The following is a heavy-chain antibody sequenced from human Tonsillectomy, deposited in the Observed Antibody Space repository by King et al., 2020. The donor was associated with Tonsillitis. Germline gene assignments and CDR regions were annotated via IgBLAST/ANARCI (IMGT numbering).Heavy chain of an antibody. Sequence: VQLQQWGAGLLKPLETLSLTCAVYGGSFSDYYWSWIRQPPGKGLEWMWEINHRGRTNYNPSFTSPVTMSVDTSKSQFSLNLNSVTAADTAVYYCARRADCTDTSCYFDSWGQGSLVTVSS. CDR1: GGSFSDYY. CDR2: INHRGRT. D-gene: IGHD2-2*01. CDR3: ARRADCTDTSCYFDS. V-gene: IGHV4-34*01. J-gene: IGHJ4*02.